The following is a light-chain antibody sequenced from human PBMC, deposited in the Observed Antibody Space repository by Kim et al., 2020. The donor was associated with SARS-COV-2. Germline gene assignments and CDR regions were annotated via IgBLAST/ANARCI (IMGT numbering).Light chain of an antibody. CDR1: QDINNH. Sequence: SVGDRGAGTCRAGQDINNHLAWDQQKPGKAPKLLIVAASTLQSGVPSRFRGSGSGTEFKLTVSRLQPEDFATYYCQQLDSYPWRFGQGTKVDIK. CDR2: AAS. CDR3: QQLDSYPWR. J-gene: IGKJ1*01. V-gene: IGKV1-9*01.